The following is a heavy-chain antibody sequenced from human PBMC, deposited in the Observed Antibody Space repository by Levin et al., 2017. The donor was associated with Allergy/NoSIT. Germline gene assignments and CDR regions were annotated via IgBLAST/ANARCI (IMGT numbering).Heavy chain of an antibody. D-gene: IGHD3-22*01. Sequence: GGSLRLSCKASGYTFTGYYMHWVRQAPGQGLEWMGWINPNSGGTNYAQKFQGRVTMTRDTSISTAYMELSRLRSDDTAVYYCARSSSGYYRNAFDIWGQGTMVTVSS. J-gene: IGHJ3*02. CDR3: ARSSSGYYRNAFDI. V-gene: IGHV1-2*02. CDR1: GYTFTGYY. CDR2: INPNSGGT.